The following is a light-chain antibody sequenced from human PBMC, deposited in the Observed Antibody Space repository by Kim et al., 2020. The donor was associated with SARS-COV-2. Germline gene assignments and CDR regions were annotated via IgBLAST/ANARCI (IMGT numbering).Light chain of an antibody. CDR2: RDS. CDR1: NIGIKN. CDR3: QVWDGSTVV. V-gene: IGLV3-9*01. J-gene: IGLJ3*02. Sequence: SYELTQPLSVSVALGQTARITCGGKNIGIKNVHWYQQKPGQATVLVIFRDSNRPSGIPERFSGSNSGNTAPLTISGVQAGDEADYFCQVWDGSTVVFGGG.